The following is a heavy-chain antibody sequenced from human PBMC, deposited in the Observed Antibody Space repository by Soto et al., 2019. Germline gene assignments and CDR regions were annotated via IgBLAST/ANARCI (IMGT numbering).Heavy chain of an antibody. CDR2: IDWDDGK. CDR1: GFSFSTSGMC. V-gene: IGHV2-70*01. J-gene: IGHJ4*02. CDR3: ARNFYDTGNYYSRIDY. D-gene: IGHD3-10*01. Sequence: SGPTLVNPTQTLTLTCTFSGFSFSTSGMCVSWIRQPPGKALEWLALIDWDDGKFYLPSLKTRLTISRGTSKNQVVLTMTNMDPLDTATYYCARNFYDTGNYYSRIDYWGPGTLVTVSS.